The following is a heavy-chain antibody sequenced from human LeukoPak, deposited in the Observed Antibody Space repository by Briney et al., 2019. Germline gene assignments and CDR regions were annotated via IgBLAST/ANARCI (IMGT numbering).Heavy chain of an antibody. CDR3: ARFSNYHDTRAHYLDH. J-gene: IGHJ4*02. V-gene: IGHV4-59*08. CDR1: GVSVIDYF. D-gene: IGHD3-22*01. CDR2: ISYYGAP. Sequence: PSETLSLTCAVSGVSVIDYFWSWIRQPPGEGLEWIGYISYYGAPNYSPSLKTRVSMSVDTSKSQVSLTLSFVTATDTAIYYCARFSNYHDTRAHYLDHWGQGSLVTVSS.